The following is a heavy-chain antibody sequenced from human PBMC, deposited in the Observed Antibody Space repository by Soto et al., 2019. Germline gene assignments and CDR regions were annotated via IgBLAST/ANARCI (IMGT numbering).Heavy chain of an antibody. CDR1: GDSVSSNSAA. J-gene: IGHJ6*03. CDR2: TYYRSKWYS. Sequence: SQTLSLTCDISGDSVSSNSAAWNWIRQTPSRGLEWLGRTYYRSKWYSNYAISVKSRVTVNPDTFKNQFSLQLNSVTPEDTAVYYCARVSLDDASGHYYMDVWGKGTTVTVSS. CDR3: ARVSLDDASGHYYMDV. D-gene: IGHD1-1*01. V-gene: IGHV6-1*01.